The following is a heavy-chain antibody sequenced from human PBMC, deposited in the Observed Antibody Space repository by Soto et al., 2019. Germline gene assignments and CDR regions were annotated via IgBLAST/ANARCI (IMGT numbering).Heavy chain of an antibody. J-gene: IGHJ4*02. CDR2: IYYTGST. Sequence: SETLSLTCTVSGGSVSSGSFYWGWIRQPPGRGLEWIGDIYYTGSTSYTPSLKSRVTMSIDTPRRQFSLKLTSVTAADTAVYFCARWVSVVTTFGGSPWSNYWGQETLVTFSS. D-gene: IGHD3-16*01. V-gene: IGHV4-61*01. CDR3: ARWVSVVTTFGGSPWSNY. CDR1: GGSVSSGSFY.